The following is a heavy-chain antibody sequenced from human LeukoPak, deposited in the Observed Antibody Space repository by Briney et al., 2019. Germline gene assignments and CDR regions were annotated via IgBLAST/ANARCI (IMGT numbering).Heavy chain of an antibody. CDR3: ARTNTVFYYFDY. CDR2: FDYSGST. V-gene: IGHV4-39*01. CDR1: GGSISSNTYY. D-gene: IGHD1/OR15-1a*01. J-gene: IGHJ4*02. Sequence: SETLSLTCAVSGGSISSNTYYWGWIRQPPGKGLEWIGSFDYSGSTYYNPSLQSRVTIFEDTSKNQFSLKLSSVTAADRAVYYCARTNTVFYYFDYWGQGTLVTVSS.